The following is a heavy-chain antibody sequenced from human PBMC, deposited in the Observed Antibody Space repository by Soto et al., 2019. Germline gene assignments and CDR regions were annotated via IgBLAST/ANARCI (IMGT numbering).Heavy chain of an antibody. CDR2: ISSSSSYI. V-gene: IGHV3-21*01. CDR3: AREVSKYSGYDFDY. CDR1: GFTFSSYS. Sequence: EVQLVESGGGLVKPGGYLRLSCAASGFTFSSYSMNWVRQAPGKGLEWVSSISSSSSYIYYADSVKGRFTICRDNAKNSLYLQMNSLRAEDTAVYYGAREVSKYSGYDFDYWGQGTLVTVSS. D-gene: IGHD5-12*01. J-gene: IGHJ4*02.